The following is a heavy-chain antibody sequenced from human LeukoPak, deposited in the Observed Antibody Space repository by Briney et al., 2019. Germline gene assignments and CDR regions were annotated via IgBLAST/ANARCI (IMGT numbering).Heavy chain of an antibody. CDR1: GGSINSVSYY. CDR3: ARLGNYCSSNSCYYYHYYMDV. J-gene: IGHJ6*03. Sequence: PSETLSLTCTVAGGSINSVSYYWCWIRQPPGKGLEWIGSIYYSGSTYYSPSLMSRVTISVGRSSNQFSLKLSSVTAADTAVYYCARLGNYCSSNSCYYYHYYMDVWGKGTTVTVSS. CDR2: IYYSGST. D-gene: IGHD2-2*01. V-gene: IGHV4-39*01.